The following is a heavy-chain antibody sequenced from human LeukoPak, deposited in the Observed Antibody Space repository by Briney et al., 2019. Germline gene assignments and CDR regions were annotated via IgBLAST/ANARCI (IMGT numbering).Heavy chain of an antibody. V-gene: IGHV1-69*04. Sequence: ASVKVSCKASGGTFSSYAISWVRQAPGQGLEWMGRIIPILGIANYAQKFQGRVTITADKSTSTAYMELSSLRSEDTAVYYCAREPLYYYGSGSYNWFDPWGQGTLVTVSS. CDR3: AREPLYYYGSGSYNWFDP. D-gene: IGHD3-10*01. J-gene: IGHJ5*02. CDR2: IIPILGIA. CDR1: GGTFSSYA.